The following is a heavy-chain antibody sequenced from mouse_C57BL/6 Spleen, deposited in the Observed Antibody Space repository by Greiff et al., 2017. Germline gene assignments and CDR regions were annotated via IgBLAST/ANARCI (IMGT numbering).Heavy chain of an antibody. J-gene: IGHJ4*01. V-gene: IGHV5-17*01. CDR1: GFTFSDYG. D-gene: IGHD2-2*01. CDR3: ASGYDYYAMDY. Sequence: DVMLVESGGGLVKPGGSLKLSCAASGFTFSDYGMHWVRQAPEKGLVWVAYISSGSSTIYYADTVKGRFTISRDNAKNTLCLQMTSLRTEDTAMYYCASGYDYYAMDYWGQGTSVTVSS. CDR2: ISSGSSTI.